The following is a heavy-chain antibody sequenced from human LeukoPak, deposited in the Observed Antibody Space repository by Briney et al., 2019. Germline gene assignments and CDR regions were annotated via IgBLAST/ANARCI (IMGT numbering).Heavy chain of an antibody. V-gene: IGHV1-69*05. D-gene: IGHD1-26*01. J-gene: IGHJ3*02. CDR2: IIPIFGTA. CDR1: GGTFSSYA. CDR3: ARETWGSYRGGAFDI. Sequence: SVKVSCKASGGTFSSYAISWVRQAPGQGLEWMGRIIPIFGTANYAQKFQGRVTITTDESTSTAYMELSSLRSEDTAVYYCARETWGSYRGGAFDIWGQGAMVTVSS.